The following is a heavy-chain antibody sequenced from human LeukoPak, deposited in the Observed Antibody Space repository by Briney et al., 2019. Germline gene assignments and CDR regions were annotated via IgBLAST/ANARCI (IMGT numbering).Heavy chain of an antibody. CDR1: GGTFISYA. Sequence: GASVTVSCKASGGTFISYAISWVRQAPGQGLEWMGGIIPIFGTANYAQKFQGRVTITTDESTSTAYMELSSLRSEDTAVYYCASGEKTGTDAFDIWGQGTMVTVSS. CDR3: ASGEKTGTDAFDI. CDR2: IIPIFGTA. V-gene: IGHV1-69*05. J-gene: IGHJ3*02. D-gene: IGHD1-1*01.